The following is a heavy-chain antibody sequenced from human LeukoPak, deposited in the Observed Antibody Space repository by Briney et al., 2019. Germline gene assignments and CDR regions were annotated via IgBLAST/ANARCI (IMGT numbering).Heavy chain of an antibody. CDR1: GFTFSSYA. CDR2: ISGSGGST. D-gene: IGHD3-10*01. CDR3: VKDFGRNLGGPGY. Sequence: GGSLRLSCAASGFTFSSYAMSWVRQAPGKGLEWVSAISGSGGSTYYADSVKGRFTISRDNSKNTLYLQMNSLRAEDTAVYYCVKDFGRNLGGPGYWGRGTLVTVSS. J-gene: IGHJ4*02. V-gene: IGHV3-23*01.